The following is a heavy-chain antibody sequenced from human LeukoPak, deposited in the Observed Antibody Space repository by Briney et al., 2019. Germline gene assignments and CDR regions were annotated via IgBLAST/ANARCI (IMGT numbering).Heavy chain of an antibody. CDR1: GFTFNRHA. J-gene: IGHJ4*02. Sequence: PGGSLRLSCAASGFTFNRHAMTWVRQAPGKGLEWVSAISGSGGSTCYADSVKGRFTISRDNSKNTLYLQMNSLRAEDTAVYYCAKSYSSSWSPFFDYWGQGTLVTVSS. CDR2: ISGSGGST. D-gene: IGHD6-13*01. V-gene: IGHV3-23*01. CDR3: AKSYSSSWSPFFDY.